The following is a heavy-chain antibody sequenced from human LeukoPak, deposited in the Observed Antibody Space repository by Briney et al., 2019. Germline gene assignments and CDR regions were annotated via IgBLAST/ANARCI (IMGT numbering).Heavy chain of an antibody. CDR2: IGDSRSTT. CDR3: SKELQMHSSSWPSRDY. CDR1: RFTLSSYA. J-gene: IGHJ4*02. D-gene: IGHD6-13*01. Sequence: GGSLRLSCAASRFTLSSYAMTWVRQAPGKGRDWVSDIGDSRSTTYYADSVKGRFTISRDNSKNTRYLQMDSLRDEDTAVYYCSKELQMHSSSWPSRDYWGQGTLVTVSS. V-gene: IGHV3-23*01.